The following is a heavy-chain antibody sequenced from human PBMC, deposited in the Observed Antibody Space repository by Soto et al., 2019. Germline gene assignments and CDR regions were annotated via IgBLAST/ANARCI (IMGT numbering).Heavy chain of an antibody. J-gene: IGHJ4*02. CDR1: GYTFTSYG. D-gene: IGHD6-19*01. V-gene: IGHV1-18*01. CDR3: ARDGGKYSSGWYYFDY. CDR2: TSAYNGNT. Sequence: ASVKVSCKASGYTFTSYGISWVRQAPGQGLEWMGWTSAYNGNTNYAQKLQGRVTMTTDTSTSTAYMELRSLRSDDTAVYYCARDGGKYSSGWYYFDYWGQGTLVTVSS.